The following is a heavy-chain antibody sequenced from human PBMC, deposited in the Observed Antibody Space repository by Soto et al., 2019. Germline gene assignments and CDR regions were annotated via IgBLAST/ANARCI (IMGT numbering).Heavy chain of an antibody. Sequence: SETLSLTCAVSSGSISSSNWWSWVRQPPGKGLEWIGEIYHSGSTNYNPSLKSRVTISVDKSKNQFSLKLSSVTAADTAVYYCARAENCTNGVCSYSFDYWGQGTLVTVSS. J-gene: IGHJ4*02. V-gene: IGHV4-4*02. CDR2: IYHSGST. D-gene: IGHD2-8*01. CDR1: SGSISSSNW. CDR3: ARAENCTNGVCSYSFDY.